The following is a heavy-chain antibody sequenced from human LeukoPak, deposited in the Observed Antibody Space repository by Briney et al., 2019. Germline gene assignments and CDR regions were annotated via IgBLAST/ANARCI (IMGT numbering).Heavy chain of an antibody. CDR1: GGSISTYY. CDR2: IHTSGST. D-gene: IGHD6-19*01. J-gene: IGHJ4*01. CDR3: AGRGLSTGWTFDY. Sequence: PSETLSLTCSVSGGSISTYYWSWIRQPAGKGLEWIAQIHTSGSTNFNPSLKSRVSISMDTPNNQFSLMMSSVTAADTAIYYCAGRGLSTGWTFDYWGHGTLVTVSS. V-gene: IGHV4-4*07.